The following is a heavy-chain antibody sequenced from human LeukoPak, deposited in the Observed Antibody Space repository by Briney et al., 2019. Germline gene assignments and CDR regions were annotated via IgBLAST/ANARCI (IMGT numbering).Heavy chain of an antibody. CDR2: ISAYNGNT. Sequence: VASVKVFCKASGYTFTSYGISWVRQAPGQGLEWMGWISAYNGNTNYAQKLQGRVTMTTDTSTSTAYMELRSLRSDDTAVYYCARGVYGSGSYFGRFDPWGQGTLVTVSS. V-gene: IGHV1-18*01. J-gene: IGHJ5*02. CDR1: GYTFTSYG. CDR3: ARGVYGSGSYFGRFDP. D-gene: IGHD3-10*01.